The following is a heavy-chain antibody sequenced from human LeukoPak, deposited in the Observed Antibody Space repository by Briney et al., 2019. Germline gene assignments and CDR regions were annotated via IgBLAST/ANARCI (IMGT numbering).Heavy chain of an antibody. CDR1: GFTFSSYS. V-gene: IGHV3-21*01. J-gene: IGHJ3*02. D-gene: IGHD3-16*01. CDR3: ARETLRDAFDI. Sequence: GGSLRLSCAASGFTFSSYSMNWVRQAPGKGLEWVSSISSSSSYIYYADSVKGRFTISRDNAKNSLYLQMNSLRAEDTAVYYCARETLRDAFDIWGRGTMVTVSS. CDR2: ISSSSSYI.